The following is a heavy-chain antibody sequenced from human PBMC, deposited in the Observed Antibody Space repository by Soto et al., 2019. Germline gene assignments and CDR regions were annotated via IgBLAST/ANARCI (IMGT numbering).Heavy chain of an antibody. V-gene: IGHV3-30-3*01. D-gene: IGHD2-15*01. CDR3: ASWRCSGGSCYSGLAGAFDI. CDR1: GFTFSSYA. J-gene: IGHJ3*02. CDR2: ISYDGSNK. Sequence: QVQLVESGGGVVQPGRSLRLSCAASGFTFSSYAMHWVRQAPGKGLEWVAVISYDGSNKYYADSVKGRFTISRDNSKNTLYLQMNSLRAEDTAVYYCASWRCSGGSCYSGLAGAFDIWGQGTMVTVSS.